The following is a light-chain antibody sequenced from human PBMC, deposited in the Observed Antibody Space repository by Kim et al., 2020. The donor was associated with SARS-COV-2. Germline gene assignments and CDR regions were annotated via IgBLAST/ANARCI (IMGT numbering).Light chain of an antibody. J-gene: IGLJ3*02. V-gene: IGLV3-1*01. Sequence: VSPGQTASITCIGDYVGNMYSSWYQQKPGQSPMLIIYQDSKRPSGIPGRFSASSSGNTATLTVSETQSVDEADYYCQAWDSSTSWAFGGGTRLTVL. CDR2: QDS. CDR3: QAWDSSTSWA. CDR1: YVGNMY.